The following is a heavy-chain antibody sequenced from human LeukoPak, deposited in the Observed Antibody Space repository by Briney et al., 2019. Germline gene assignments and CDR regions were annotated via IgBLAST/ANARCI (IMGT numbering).Heavy chain of an antibody. CDR3: ASGSSQGTKFGP. J-gene: IGHJ5*02. CDR2: INHSGST. Sequence: PSETLSLTCAVYGGSFSGYYWSWIRQPPGKGLEWIGEINHSGSTNYNPSLKSRVTISVDTSKNQFSLKLSSVTAADTAVYYCASGSSQGTKFGPWGQGTLVTVSS. D-gene: IGHD1-1*01. V-gene: IGHV4-34*01. CDR1: GGSFSGYY.